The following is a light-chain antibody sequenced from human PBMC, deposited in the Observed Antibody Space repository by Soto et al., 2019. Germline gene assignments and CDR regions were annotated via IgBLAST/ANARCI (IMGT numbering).Light chain of an antibody. CDR2: AAS. V-gene: IGKV1-27*01. J-gene: IGKJ4*01. Sequence: DIQMTQSPSSLSASVGDRVTITCRASQGISNYLAWYQQKPGKVPKLLIYAASTMQSGVPSRFSGSGSGTDFTLTISSLQTEDVATSYCQEYNSALALTFGGGTKVEIK. CDR3: QEYNSALALT. CDR1: QGISNY.